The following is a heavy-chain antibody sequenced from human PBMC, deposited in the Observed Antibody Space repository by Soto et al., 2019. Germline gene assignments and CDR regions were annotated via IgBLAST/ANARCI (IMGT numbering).Heavy chain of an antibody. CDR2: ISGYNGNT. D-gene: IGHD3-22*01. CDR3: ARAALYYESSGLDY. CDR1: GYTFTSNG. Sequence: ASVKVSCKASGYTFTSNGISWVRQAPGQGLEWMGWISGYNGNTNYAQNLQGRVTMTTDTSTSTAYMELRSLRSDDTAGYYCARAALYYESSGLDYWGQGTLDTVAS. J-gene: IGHJ4*02. V-gene: IGHV1-18*01.